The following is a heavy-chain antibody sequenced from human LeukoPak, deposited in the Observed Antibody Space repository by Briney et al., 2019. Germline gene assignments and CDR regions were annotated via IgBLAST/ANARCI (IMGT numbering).Heavy chain of an antibody. Sequence: KPGGSLRLSCAASGFSFSSYSMSWVRQAPGKGLEWVSFISRSSSDIYHADSVKGRFTISRDNAKNPLYLQMNSLRAEDTAVYYCARDLPAAVDWGQGTLVTVSS. V-gene: IGHV3-21*01. CDR2: ISRSSSDI. D-gene: IGHD2-2*01. J-gene: IGHJ4*02. CDR3: ARDLPAAVD. CDR1: GFSFSSYS.